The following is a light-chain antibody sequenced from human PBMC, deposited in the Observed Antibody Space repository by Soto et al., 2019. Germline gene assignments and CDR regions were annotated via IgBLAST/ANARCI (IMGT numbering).Light chain of an antibody. CDR3: QPDNGYSDA. CDR1: QTISSW. V-gene: IGKV1-5*03. CDR2: KAS. Sequence: DIHMTQSPSTLSGSVGDRVTITCRASQTISSWLAWYQQKPGKAPKLLIYKASTLKSGVPSRFSGSGSGTEFTLTISSLQPDDFATSYCQPDNGYSDAFGHGTKVDI. J-gene: IGKJ1*01.